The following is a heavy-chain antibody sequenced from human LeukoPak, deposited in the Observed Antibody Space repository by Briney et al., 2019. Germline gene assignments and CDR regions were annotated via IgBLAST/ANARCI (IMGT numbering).Heavy chain of an antibody. V-gene: IGHV5-51*01. Sequence: GGALQISCKPSECIFPNYCIGCLRQMPGKSLEWMGFIYPDDSDNRYSPSFQGQVTISADRSISTAYLQWSSLRASETAMYYCAIGRGGQQLGDYWGQGTLVTVSS. J-gene: IGHJ4*02. CDR1: ECIFPNYC. CDR3: AIGRGGQQLGDY. CDR2: IYPDDSDN. D-gene: IGHD6-13*01.